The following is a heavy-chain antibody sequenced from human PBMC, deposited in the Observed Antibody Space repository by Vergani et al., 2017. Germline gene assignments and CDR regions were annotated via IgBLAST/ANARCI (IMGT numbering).Heavy chain of an antibody. Sequence: QVQLVQSGAEVKKPGASVKVSCKASGYTFTGYYMHWVRQAPGQGLEWMGWINPNSGGTNYAQKFQGRVTMTRDTSISTAYMELSRLRSDDTAVYYCARLLPWSGYLRRLMDVWGKGTTVTVSS. D-gene: IGHD3-3*01. CDR2: INPNSGGT. CDR1: GYTFTGYY. CDR3: ARLLPWSGYLRRLMDV. J-gene: IGHJ6*04. V-gene: IGHV1-2*02.